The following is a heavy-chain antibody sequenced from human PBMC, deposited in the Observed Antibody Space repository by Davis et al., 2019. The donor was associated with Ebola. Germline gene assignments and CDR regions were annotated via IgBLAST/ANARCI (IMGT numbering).Heavy chain of an antibody. J-gene: IGHJ5*02. CDR2: IYPGDSDT. V-gene: IGHV5-51*01. CDR1: GYSFTSYW. CDR3: ARLYCSGGSCANWFDP. Sequence: GESLKISCKGSGYSFTSYWIGWVRQTPGKGLEWMGIIYPGDSDTRYSPSFQGQFTISADKSIRTAYLQWSSLKASDTAMYYRARLYCSGGSCANWFDPWGQGTLVTVSS. D-gene: IGHD2-15*01.